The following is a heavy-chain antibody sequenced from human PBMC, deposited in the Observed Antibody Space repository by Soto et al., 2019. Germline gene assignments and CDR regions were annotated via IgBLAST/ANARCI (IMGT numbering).Heavy chain of an antibody. CDR3: ARGSDIVLMVYAIGGYYFDY. Sequence: EVQLVESGGGLVKPGGSLRLSCAASGFTFSSYSMNWVRQAPGKGLEWVSSISSSSSYIYYADSVKGRFTISRDNAKNSLYLQRNSLRAEDTAVYYCARGSDIVLMVYAIGGYYFDYWGQGTLVTVSS. V-gene: IGHV3-21*01. CDR2: ISSSSSYI. J-gene: IGHJ4*02. D-gene: IGHD2-8*01. CDR1: GFTFSSYS.